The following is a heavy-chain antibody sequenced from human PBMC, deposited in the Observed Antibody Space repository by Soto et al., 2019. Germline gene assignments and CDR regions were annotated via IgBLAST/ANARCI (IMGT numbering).Heavy chain of an antibody. CDR1: GGSISSGVYY. V-gene: IGHV4-30-4*01. CDR2: IFDSGKT. J-gene: IGHJ4*02. D-gene: IGHD2-15*01. CDR3: AGGAGAYCSGGSCHFDY. Sequence: QVQLQESGPGLVKPSQTLSLTCTVSGGSISSGVYYWSWIRQPPGKGLEWLGYIFDSGKTYYNPPLKTRLTISADTSKNQFSLKLSSVTAADTAVYYCAGGAGAYCSGGSCHFDYWGQGTLVTVSS.